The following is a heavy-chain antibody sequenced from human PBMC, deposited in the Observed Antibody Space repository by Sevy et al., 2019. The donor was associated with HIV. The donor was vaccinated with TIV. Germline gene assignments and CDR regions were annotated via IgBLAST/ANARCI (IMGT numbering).Heavy chain of an antibody. J-gene: IGHJ3*02. CDR3: ARGTHDYGDYDRDALDI. CDR2: ISGGGTYI. Sequence: GGSLRLSCATSEFTFSSYSMNWVRQAPGNGLEWVSSISGGGTYIYYSDSVKGRFTISRDNAKNSLSLQLNSLRAEDTAVHYCARGTHDYGDYDRDALDIWGQGTMVTVSS. V-gene: IGHV3-21*01. CDR1: EFTFSSYS. D-gene: IGHD4-17*01.